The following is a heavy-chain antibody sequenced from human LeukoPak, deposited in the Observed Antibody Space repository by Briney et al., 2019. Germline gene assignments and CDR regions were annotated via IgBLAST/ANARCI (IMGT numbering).Heavy chain of an antibody. J-gene: IGHJ4*02. CDR3: AKNRRRFGEFANFDY. CDR2: ISYDGSNK. CDR1: GFTFSSYG. D-gene: IGHD3-10*01. Sequence: GGPLRLSCAASGFTFSSYGMHWVRQAPGKGLEWVAVISYDGSNKYYADSVKGRFTISRDNSKNTLYLQMNSLRAEDTAVYYCAKNRRRFGEFANFDYWGQGTLVTVSS. V-gene: IGHV3-30*18.